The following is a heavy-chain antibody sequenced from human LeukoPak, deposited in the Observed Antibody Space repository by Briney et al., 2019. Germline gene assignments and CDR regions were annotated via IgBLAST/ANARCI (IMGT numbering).Heavy chain of an antibody. Sequence: GGSLRLSCAASGFTFSSYSVNWVRQAPGKGLEWVSSISSSSSYIYYADSVKGRFTISRDNAKNSLYLQMNSLRAEDTAVYYCARALTTMVRGVIRTGYYYAMDVWGQGTTVTVSS. CDR2: ISSSSSYI. V-gene: IGHV3-21*01. CDR3: ARALTTMVRGVIRTGYYYAMDV. J-gene: IGHJ6*02. CDR1: GFTFSSYS. D-gene: IGHD3-10*01.